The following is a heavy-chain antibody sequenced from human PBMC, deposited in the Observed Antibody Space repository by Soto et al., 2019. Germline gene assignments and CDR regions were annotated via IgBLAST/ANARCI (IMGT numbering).Heavy chain of an antibody. Sequence: GGSLRLSCAASGFTFSSYGMHWVRQAPGKGLEWVAVIWYDGSNKYYADSVKGRFTISRDNSKNTLYLQMNSLRAEDTAVYYCARDTGPPYSDYVWGSYFDYWGQGTLVTVSS. CDR2: IWYDGSNK. D-gene: IGHD3-16*01. V-gene: IGHV3-33*01. CDR1: GFTFSSYG. J-gene: IGHJ4*02. CDR3: ARDTGPPYSDYVWGSYFDY.